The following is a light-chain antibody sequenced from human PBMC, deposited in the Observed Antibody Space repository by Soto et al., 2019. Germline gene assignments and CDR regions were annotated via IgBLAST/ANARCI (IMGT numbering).Light chain of an antibody. CDR1: QSISSW. J-gene: IGKJ5*01. CDR2: DAS. Sequence: DIQMTQSPSTLPASVGDRVTXTCRASQSISSWLAWYQQKPGKAPKLLIYDASSLESGVPSRFSGSGSGTEFTLTISSLQPDDFATYYCQQYNSYPITFGQGTRLEIK. CDR3: QQYNSYPIT. V-gene: IGKV1-5*01.